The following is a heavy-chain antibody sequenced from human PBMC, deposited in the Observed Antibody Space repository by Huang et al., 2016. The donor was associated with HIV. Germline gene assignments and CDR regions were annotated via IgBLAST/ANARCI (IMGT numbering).Heavy chain of an antibody. J-gene: IGHJ4*02. CDR1: GFTFSLYG. CDR2: ISDDGKKK. CDR3: AKGGSAAAVLDF. D-gene: IGHD6-13*01. V-gene: IGHV3-30*18. Sequence: HVQLLESGGRVVQPGRSLRISCAASGFTFSLYGMHWVRQAPGKGLEGVAVISDDGKKKYYADSVKGRFTISRENSKTTRYLQMNRLRVEDTALYYCAKGGSAAAVLDFWGQGTLVTVSS.